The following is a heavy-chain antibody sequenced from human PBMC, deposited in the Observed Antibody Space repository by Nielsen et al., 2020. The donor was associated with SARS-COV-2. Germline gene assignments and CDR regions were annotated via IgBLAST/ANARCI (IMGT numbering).Heavy chain of an antibody. CDR1: GYTFTDYY. Sequence: ASVKVSCKASGYTFTDYYMHWVRQAPGQGLEWMGWINPNSGGTNYAQKFQGWVTMTRDTSISTAYMELSRLRSDDTAVYYCARGEQWLPSDAFDIWGQGTMVTVSS. V-gene: IGHV1-2*04. J-gene: IGHJ3*02. CDR2: INPNSGGT. CDR3: ARGEQWLPSDAFDI. D-gene: IGHD6-19*01.